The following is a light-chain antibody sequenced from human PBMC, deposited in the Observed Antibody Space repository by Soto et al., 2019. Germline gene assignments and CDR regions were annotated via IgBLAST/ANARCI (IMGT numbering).Light chain of an antibody. J-gene: IGKJ4*01. CDR3: QQYNVWPLT. V-gene: IGKV3-15*01. Sequence: EIVLTQSPATLSVSQGERATLSCRASHSVSSNLAWYQQKPGQTPKLLIYVASTRATGIPARFSGSGSGTEFTLTISSLQSEDVAVYYCQQYNVWPLTFGGGTKVEFK. CDR2: VAS. CDR1: HSVSSN.